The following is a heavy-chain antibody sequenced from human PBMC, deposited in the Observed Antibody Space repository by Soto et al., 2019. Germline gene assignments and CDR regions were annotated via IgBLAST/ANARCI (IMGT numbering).Heavy chain of an antibody. CDR2: IIPIFGTA. CDR3: ARPVDSGFDP. J-gene: IGHJ5*02. Sequence: QVQLVQSGAEVKKPGSSVKVSCKXXXXXXXXYXXSXVRQAPGKGLEWMGGIIPIFGTANYAQKFQGRVTITADESTSTAYMELSSLRSEDTAVYYCARPVDSGFDPWGQGTLVTVSS. V-gene: IGHV1-69*12. CDR1: XXXXXXYX.